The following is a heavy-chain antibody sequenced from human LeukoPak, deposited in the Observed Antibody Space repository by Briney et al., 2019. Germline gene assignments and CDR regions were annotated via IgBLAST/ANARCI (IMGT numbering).Heavy chain of an antibody. Sequence: SETLSLTCTVSGGSISSYYWIWIRQPPGKGLEWIGYIYYSGSTNYNPSLKSRVTISVDTSKNQFSLKLSSVTAADTAVYYCARVHYDSSVFFDYWGQGTLVTVSS. CDR2: IYYSGST. CDR3: ARVHYDSSVFFDY. D-gene: IGHD3-22*01. J-gene: IGHJ4*02. V-gene: IGHV4-59*01. CDR1: GGSISSYY.